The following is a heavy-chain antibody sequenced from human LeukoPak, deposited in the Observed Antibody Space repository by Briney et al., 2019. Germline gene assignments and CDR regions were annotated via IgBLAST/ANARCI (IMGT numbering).Heavy chain of an antibody. Sequence: GGSLRLSCSASGFTFSSYAMHWVRQAPGKGLEYVSAISSNGGGTYYADSVKGRFTISRDNSKNTLYLQMSSLRAEDTAVYYCVKSPDSSSSEGLYYYYGMDVWGQGTTVTVSS. CDR1: GFTFSSYA. V-gene: IGHV3-64D*06. D-gene: IGHD6-6*01. CDR2: ISSNGGGT. J-gene: IGHJ6*02. CDR3: VKSPDSSSSEGLYYYYGMDV.